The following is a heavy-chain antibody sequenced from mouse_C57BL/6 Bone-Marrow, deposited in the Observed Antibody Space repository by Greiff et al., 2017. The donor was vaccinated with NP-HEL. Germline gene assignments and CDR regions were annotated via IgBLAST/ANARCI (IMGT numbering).Heavy chain of an antibody. J-gene: IGHJ3*01. CDR2: IDPSDSYT. CDR1: GYTFTSYW. Sequence: QVQLQQPGAELVKPGASVKLSCKASGYTFTSYWMQWVKQRPGQGLEWIGEIDPSDSYTNYNQKFKGKATLTVDTSSSTAYMQLSSLTSEDSAVYYCASRCVWFAYWGQGTLVTVSA. CDR3: ASRCVWFAY. V-gene: IGHV1-50*01.